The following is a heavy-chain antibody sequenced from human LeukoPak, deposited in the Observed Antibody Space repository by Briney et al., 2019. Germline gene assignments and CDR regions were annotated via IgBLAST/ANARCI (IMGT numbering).Heavy chain of an antibody. V-gene: IGHV3-48*02. D-gene: IGHD3-10*01. CDR3: ARGDGSGSNYYFDY. CDR1: GFTFSSYS. CDR2: ISSSSSTI. Sequence: GGSLRLSCAASGFTFSSYSMNWVRQAPGKGLEWVSYISSSSSTIYYADSVKGRFTISRDAAKNSLYLQMNSLRDEDTAVYYCARGDGSGSNYYFDYWGQGTLVTVSP. J-gene: IGHJ4*02.